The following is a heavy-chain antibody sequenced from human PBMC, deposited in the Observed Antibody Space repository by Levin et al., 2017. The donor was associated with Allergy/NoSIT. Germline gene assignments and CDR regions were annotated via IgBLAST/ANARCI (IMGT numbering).Heavy chain of an antibody. CDR1: GYTFTRYG. Sequence: GESLKISCKTSGYTFTRYGVNWVRQAPGQGLEWMGWISAYNGNTNYAQKLQGRVTMTTDTSTSTAYMELRSLRSDDTAVYYCARALIVVGTAYAAFDKWGQGTMVTVSS. CDR2: ISAYNGNT. V-gene: IGHV1-18*01. CDR3: ARALIVVGTAYAAFDK. J-gene: IGHJ3*02. D-gene: IGHD2-21*02.